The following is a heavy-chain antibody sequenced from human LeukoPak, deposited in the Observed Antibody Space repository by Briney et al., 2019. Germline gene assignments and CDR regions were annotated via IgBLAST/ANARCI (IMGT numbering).Heavy chain of an antibody. CDR1: GGSISNYY. J-gene: IGHJ6*02. V-gene: IGHV4-59*07. Sequence: SDTLSLTCTVSGGSISNYYWTWLRQSPGKGLECIGYSWSTNYNPALKSRVTISVDTSKNQFSLRLSSVTAADTAVYYCARTSRHYYGSGSNLTPWPAGMDVWGQGTTVTVSS. CDR2: SWST. D-gene: IGHD3-10*01. CDR3: ARTSRHYYGSGSNLTPWPAGMDV.